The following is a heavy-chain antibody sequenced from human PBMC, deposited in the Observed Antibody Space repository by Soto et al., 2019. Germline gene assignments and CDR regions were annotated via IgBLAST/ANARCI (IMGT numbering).Heavy chain of an antibody. CDR2: IIPIFGTA. CDR1: GGTFSSYA. Sequence: ASVKVSCKASGGTFSSYAISWVRQAPGQGLEWMGGIIPIFGTANYAQKFQGRVTITADESTSTAYMELSSLRSEDTAVYYCARTRIYGDYRGNAFDIWGQGTMVTVSS. V-gene: IGHV1-69*13. D-gene: IGHD4-17*01. J-gene: IGHJ3*02. CDR3: ARTRIYGDYRGNAFDI.